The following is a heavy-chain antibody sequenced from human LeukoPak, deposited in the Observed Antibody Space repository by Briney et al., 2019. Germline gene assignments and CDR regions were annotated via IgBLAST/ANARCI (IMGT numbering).Heavy chain of an antibody. V-gene: IGHV6-1*01. CDR1: GDSVSSNSAA. CDR2: TYYRSKWYN. CDR3: ARDTLGYCSSTSCSRYYYYGMDV. Sequence: SQTLSLTCAISGDSVSSNSAAWNWIRQSPSRGLEWLGRTYYRSKWYNDYAVSVKSRITINPDTSKNQFSLQLNSVTPEDTAVYYCARDTLGYCSSTSCSRYYYYGMDVWGQGTTVTVSS. D-gene: IGHD2-2*03. J-gene: IGHJ6*02.